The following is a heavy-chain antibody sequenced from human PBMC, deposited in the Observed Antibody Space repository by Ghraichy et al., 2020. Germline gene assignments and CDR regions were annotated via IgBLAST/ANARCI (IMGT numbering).Heavy chain of an antibody. Sequence: SETLSLTCAVSGYSISSGYYWGWIRQPPGKGLEWLGSIYHSGSTYYNPSLKSRVTISVDTSRNQFSLKLSSVTAADTAVYYCARDNPLYCSGGNCYSAISDYWGQGTLVTVSS. J-gene: IGHJ4*02. CDR2: IYHSGST. D-gene: IGHD2-15*01. CDR1: GYSISSGYY. CDR3: ARDNPLYCSGGNCYSAISDY. V-gene: IGHV4-38-2*02.